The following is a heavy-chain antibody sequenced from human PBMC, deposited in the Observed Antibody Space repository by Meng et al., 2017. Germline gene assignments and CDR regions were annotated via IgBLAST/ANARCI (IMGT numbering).Heavy chain of an antibody. CDR2: IYSGGST. Sequence: EVEVVERGGGLTQPGGSLRLSSAASGFTVSSNYMSWVRQAPGKGLEWVSVIYSGGSTYYADSVKGRFTISRDNSKNTLYLQMNSLRAEDTAAYYCARDYGDHLGFDYWGQGTLVTVSS. V-gene: IGHV3-53*01. CDR1: GFTVSSNY. CDR3: ARDYGDHLGFDY. D-gene: IGHD4-17*01. J-gene: IGHJ4*02.